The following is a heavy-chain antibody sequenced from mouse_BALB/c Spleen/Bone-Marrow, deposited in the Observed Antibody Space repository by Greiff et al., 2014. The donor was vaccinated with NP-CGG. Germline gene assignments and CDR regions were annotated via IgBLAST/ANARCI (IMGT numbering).Heavy chain of an antibody. Sequence: QVQLKESGAELVRPGVSVKMSCKGSGYTFTDYAMHWVKQSHAKSLEWIGVISTYYGDASYNQKFKGKATMTVDKSSSTAYMELARLTSEDSAIYYCAREGGNFPWFAYWGQGTLVTVSA. CDR2: ISTYYGDA. J-gene: IGHJ3*01. CDR1: GYTFTDYA. V-gene: IGHV1S137*01. CDR3: AREGGNFPWFAY. D-gene: IGHD2-1*01.